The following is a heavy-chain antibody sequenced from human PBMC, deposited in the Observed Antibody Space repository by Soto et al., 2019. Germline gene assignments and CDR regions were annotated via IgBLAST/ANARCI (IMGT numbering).Heavy chain of an antibody. J-gene: IGHJ3*02. V-gene: IGHV1-2*02. CDR1: GYTFTGYY. CDR3: ARDLTAGTTLAFDI. Sequence: ASVKVSCKASGYTFTGYYMHWVRQAPGQGLEWMGWINPNSGGTNYAQKFQGKVTMTRDTSISTAYMELSRLRSDDTAVYYCARDLTAGTTLAFDIWGQGTMVTVSS. D-gene: IGHD1-7*01. CDR2: INPNSGGT.